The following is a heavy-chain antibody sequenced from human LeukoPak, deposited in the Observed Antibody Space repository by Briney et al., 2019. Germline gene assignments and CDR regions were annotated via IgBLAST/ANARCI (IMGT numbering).Heavy chain of an antibody. Sequence: PSETLSLTCTVSGGSISSYYWSWIRQPAGKGLEWIGRIYPSGSTNYNPSLKSRVTMSVDTSKNQFSLKLSSVTAADTAVYYCARHGGVVVPTAPAAFDIWGQGTMVTVS. V-gene: IGHV4-4*07. CDR1: GGSISSYY. CDR2: IYPSGST. CDR3: ARHGGVVVPTAPAAFDI. J-gene: IGHJ3*02. D-gene: IGHD2-2*01.